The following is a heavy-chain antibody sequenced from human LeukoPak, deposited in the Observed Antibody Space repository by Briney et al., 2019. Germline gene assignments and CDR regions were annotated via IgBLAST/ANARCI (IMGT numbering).Heavy chain of an antibody. CDR1: GGSFSGYD. CDR3: AGHRRSAVRGVLGYYYYYYMDV. V-gene: IGHV4-34*01. D-gene: IGHD3-10*01. J-gene: IGHJ6*03. Sequence: SETLSLTCAVYGGSFSGYDWSWIRQPPGKGLGWIGESNHSGSTNYNPSLKSRVTISVDTSKNQFSLKLSSVTAADTAVYYCAGHRRSAVRGVLGYYYYYYMDVWGKGTTVTISS. CDR2: SNHSGST.